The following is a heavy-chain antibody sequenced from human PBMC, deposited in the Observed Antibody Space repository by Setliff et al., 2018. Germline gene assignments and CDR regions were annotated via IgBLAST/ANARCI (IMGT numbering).Heavy chain of an antibody. CDR2: MYTSETT. D-gene: IGHD6-19*01. Sequence: SETLSLPCTVSGGSINSYYWSWIRQPAGKGLEWIGRMYTSETTNYNPSLKSRVTMSVDTSKNQFSLKLCSVTAADTAVYYCAKGASSGWYFDYWGQGTLVTVSS. J-gene: IGHJ4*02. CDR3: AKGASSGWYFDY. CDR1: GGSINSYY. V-gene: IGHV4-4*07.